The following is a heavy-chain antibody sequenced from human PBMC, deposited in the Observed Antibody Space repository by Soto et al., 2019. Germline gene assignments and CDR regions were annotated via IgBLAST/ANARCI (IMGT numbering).Heavy chain of an antibody. J-gene: IGHJ3*02. D-gene: IGHD2-15*01. Sequence: EVQLLESGGGLVQPGGSLRLSCAASGFTFSSYAMSWVRQAPGKGLEWVSAISGSGGSTYYADSVKGRFTISRDNSKNMLYPQMNSLRAENTDVDYCAKAPLRLHPRAFDIWGQGTMVTVSS. CDR1: GFTFSSYA. CDR3: AKAPLRLHPRAFDI. CDR2: ISGSGGST. V-gene: IGHV3-23*01.